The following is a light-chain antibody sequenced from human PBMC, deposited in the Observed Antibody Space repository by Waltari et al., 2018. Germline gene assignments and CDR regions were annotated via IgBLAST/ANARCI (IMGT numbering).Light chain of an antibody. V-gene: IGLV2-23*02. J-gene: IGLJ2*01. CDR2: EVY. CDR3: CSYAGGGSLI. Sequence: QSALTQPASVSGSPGQSITISCTGDSSTIGKYTLISWYQLSPGKAPNLVIFEVYKRPSGASIRFSGAKSGNTASLTISGLQADDEGDYYCCSYAGGGSLIFGGGTKLTV. CDR1: SSTIGKYTL.